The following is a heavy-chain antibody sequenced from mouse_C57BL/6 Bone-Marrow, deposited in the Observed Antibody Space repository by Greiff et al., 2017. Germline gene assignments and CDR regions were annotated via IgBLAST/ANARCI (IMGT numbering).Heavy chain of an antibody. CDR3: ARGVTTVESWCAY. D-gene: IGHD1-1*01. J-gene: IGHJ3*01. CDR2: IDPSASYS. CDR1: GYTFTSYW. V-gene: IGHV1-69*01. Sequence: QVQLQQPVAELVMPGASVTLSCKASGYTFTSYWMHWVKQRPGQGLEWIGEIDPSASYSNYNQKFKGKCTLTVDKSSSTAYRQRSSLTSEDSAGYYCARGVTTVESWCAYWGQETLVSVSA.